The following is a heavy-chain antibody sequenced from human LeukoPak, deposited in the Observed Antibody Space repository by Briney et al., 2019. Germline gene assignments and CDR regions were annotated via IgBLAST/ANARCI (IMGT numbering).Heavy chain of an antibody. CDR1: GGSISSYY. D-gene: IGHD3-10*01. V-gene: IGHV4-59*07. Sequence: PADTLSLTCAVSGGSISSYYWSWIWQPPGKGLEWIGYIYYSGSTYYNPSLKSRVTISVDTSKNQFSLKLSSVTAADTAVYYCASNGGSGSYYLDYWGQGTLVTVSS. CDR3: ASNGGSGSYYLDY. CDR2: IYYSGST. J-gene: IGHJ4*02.